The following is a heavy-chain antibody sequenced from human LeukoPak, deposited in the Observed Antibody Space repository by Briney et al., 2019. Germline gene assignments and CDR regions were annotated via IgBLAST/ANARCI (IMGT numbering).Heavy chain of an antibody. J-gene: IGHJ4*02. CDR1: GGSFSGYY. Sequence: SQTLSLTCAVYGGSFSGYYWSWIRQPPGKGLEWIGEINHSGSTNYNPSLKSRVTISVDTSKNQFSLKLSSVTAADTAVYYCARSGGRYWGQGTLVTVPS. V-gene: IGHV4-34*01. D-gene: IGHD2-15*01. CDR3: ARSGGRY. CDR2: INHSGST.